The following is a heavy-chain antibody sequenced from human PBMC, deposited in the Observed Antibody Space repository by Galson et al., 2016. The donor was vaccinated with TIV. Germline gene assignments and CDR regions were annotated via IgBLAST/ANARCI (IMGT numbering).Heavy chain of an antibody. CDR3: ARDIPCGGSCYFFDD. CDR1: GGTFNNYA. V-gene: IGHV1-69*05. CDR2: ILPISGTT. D-gene: IGHD2-21*01. J-gene: IGHJ4*02. Sequence: SVKVSCKDSGGTFNNYADNWVRQAPGQGLEWMGGILPISGTTNYAQNFQGRLTITTDEFTTTVYMELSSLRSGDTAVYFCARDIPCGGSCYFFDDWGQGTPVTVSS.